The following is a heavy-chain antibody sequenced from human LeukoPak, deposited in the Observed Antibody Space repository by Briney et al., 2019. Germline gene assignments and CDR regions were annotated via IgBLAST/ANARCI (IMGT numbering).Heavy chain of an antibody. J-gene: IGHJ5*02. D-gene: IGHD3-22*01. Sequence: GGSLRLSCAASGFTFSSYAMHWVRQAPGKGLEWVAVISYDGSNKYYADSVKGRFTISRDNSKNTLYLQMNSLRAEDTAVYYCAKEVVQTYYYDSSGYFNWFDPWGQGTLVTVSS. CDR2: ISYDGSNK. CDR3: AKEVVQTYYYDSSGYFNWFDP. V-gene: IGHV3-30-3*01. CDR1: GFTFSSYA.